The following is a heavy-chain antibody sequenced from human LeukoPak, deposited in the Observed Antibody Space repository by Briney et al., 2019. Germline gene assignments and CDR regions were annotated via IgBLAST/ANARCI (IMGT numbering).Heavy chain of an antibody. V-gene: IGHV1-69*13. CDR2: IIPIFGTA. CDR1: GGTFSIYT. J-gene: IGHJ4*02. CDR3: AREWGHDSSGYYYAY. D-gene: IGHD3-22*01. Sequence: ASVKVSCKASGGTFSIYTISWVRQAPGQGLEWMGGIIPIFGTANYAQKFQGRVTITADESTSTAYMELSSLRSEDTAVYHCAREWGHDSSGYYYAYWGQGTLVTVSS.